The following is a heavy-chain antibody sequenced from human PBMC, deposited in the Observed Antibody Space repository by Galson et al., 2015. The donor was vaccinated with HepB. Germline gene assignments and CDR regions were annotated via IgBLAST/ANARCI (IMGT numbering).Heavy chain of an antibody. CDR2: IWYDGSIK. Sequence: SLRLSCAASGFSFSTYAMHWVRQAPDKGLEWTALIWYDGSIKYYADSVKGRFTISRDNSKNTLYLQMNSLRAEDTAVYYCARATPYTTSSGRYYYYMDVWGKGTTVTVSS. CDR1: GFSFSTYA. CDR3: ARATPYTTSSGRYYYYMDV. D-gene: IGHD6-6*01. V-gene: IGHV3-33*01. J-gene: IGHJ6*03.